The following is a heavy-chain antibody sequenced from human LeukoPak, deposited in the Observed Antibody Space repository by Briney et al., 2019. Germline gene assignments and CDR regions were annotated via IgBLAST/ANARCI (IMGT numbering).Heavy chain of an antibody. CDR1: GGSISSGSYY. Sequence: SETLSLTCTVSGGSISSGSYYWSWIRQPAGKGLEWIGRIYTSRSTNYNPSLKSRVTISVDTSKNQFSLNLSSVTAADTAVYYCARGGYASGSYASRAFDIWGQGTMVTVSS. CDR3: ARGGYASGSYASRAFDI. D-gene: IGHD3-10*01. CDR2: IYTSRST. V-gene: IGHV4-61*02. J-gene: IGHJ3*02.